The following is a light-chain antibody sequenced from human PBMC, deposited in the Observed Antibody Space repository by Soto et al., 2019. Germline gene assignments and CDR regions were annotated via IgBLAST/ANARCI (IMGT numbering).Light chain of an antibody. Sequence: EKVMTQSPATLSVSPGERATLSCRASQSVGIKLGWYQQIPGQAPRLLIYDASTRAAGIPARFSGSGSGTEFTLTISSLQSEDFAVYYCQQYNDLPTWTFGQGTKVEIK. CDR3: QQYNDLPTWT. V-gene: IGKV3-15*01. J-gene: IGKJ1*01. CDR1: QSVGIK. CDR2: DAS.